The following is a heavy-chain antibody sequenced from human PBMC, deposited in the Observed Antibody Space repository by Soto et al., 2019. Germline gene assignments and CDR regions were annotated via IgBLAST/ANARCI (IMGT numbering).Heavy chain of an antibody. CDR1: GFTFSSYA. J-gene: IGHJ4*02. D-gene: IGHD2-2*01. Sequence: RLSCAASGFTFSSYAMSWVRQAPGKGLEWVSAISGSGGSTYYADSVKGRFTISRDNSKNTLYLQMNSLRAEDTAVYYCAKGDIVVVPAASDYWGQGTLVTVSS. V-gene: IGHV3-23*01. CDR3: AKGDIVVVPAASDY. CDR2: ISGSGGST.